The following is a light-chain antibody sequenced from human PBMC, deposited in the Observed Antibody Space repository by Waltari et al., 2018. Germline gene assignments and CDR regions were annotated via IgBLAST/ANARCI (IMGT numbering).Light chain of an antibody. Sequence: DIQMTQSPSSLSASVGDRVTITCRASQGISNSLAWYQQKPGKAPKLLLYAASRLESGVPSRFSGSGYGTDYTLTISSLQPEDFATYYCQQYYSTPTWTFGQGTKVEIK. V-gene: IGKV1-NL1*01. J-gene: IGKJ1*01. CDR1: QGISNS. CDR3: QQYYSTPTWT. CDR2: AAS.